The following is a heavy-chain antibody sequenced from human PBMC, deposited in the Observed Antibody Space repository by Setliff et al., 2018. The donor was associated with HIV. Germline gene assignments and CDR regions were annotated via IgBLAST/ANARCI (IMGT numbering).Heavy chain of an antibody. CDR1: GYTFTSYG. CDR3: ARDFGGYCSSMSCPGLFDP. Sequence: GASVKVSCKASGYTFTSYGISWVRQAPGQGLEWMGGIIPISGTVNYAQKFWGRVTITTDESTSTAYMELSGLRSEDTAVYYCARDFGGYCSSMSCPGLFDPWGQGTLVTVSS. V-gene: IGHV1-69*05. J-gene: IGHJ5*02. CDR2: IIPISGTV. D-gene: IGHD2-2*01.